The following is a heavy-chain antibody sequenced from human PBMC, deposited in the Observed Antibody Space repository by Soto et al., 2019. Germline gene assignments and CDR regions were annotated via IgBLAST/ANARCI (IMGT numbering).Heavy chain of an antibody. Sequence: SETLSLTCRVSGSSVKSYYWSWIRQFPGKGLEWIGYVYYSGPTKYNPSLKSRATISVDTSKNQVSLNLTSVTAADTAVYYCAKALGELWFGDLLPDYWGQGTLVTVSS. J-gene: IGHJ4*02. D-gene: IGHD3-10*01. CDR2: VYYSGPT. V-gene: IGHV4-59*02. CDR3: AKALGELWFGDLLPDY. CDR1: GSSVKSYY.